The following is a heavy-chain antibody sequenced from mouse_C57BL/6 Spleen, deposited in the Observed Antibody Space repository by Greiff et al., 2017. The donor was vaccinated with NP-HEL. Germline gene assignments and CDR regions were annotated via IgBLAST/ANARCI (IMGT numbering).Heavy chain of an antibody. V-gene: IGHV7-3*01. CDR1: GFTFTDYY. CDR2: IRNKANGYTT. D-gene: IGHD1-1*01. CDR3: ARSSYRYFDY. J-gene: IGHJ2*01. Sequence: EVQLVESGGGLVQPGGSLSLSCAASGFTFTDYYMSWVRQPPGKELGWWGFIRNKANGYTTEYSASVKGRFTISRDNSQSILYLQMNALRAEAIATYYCARSSYRYFDYWGQGTTLTVSS.